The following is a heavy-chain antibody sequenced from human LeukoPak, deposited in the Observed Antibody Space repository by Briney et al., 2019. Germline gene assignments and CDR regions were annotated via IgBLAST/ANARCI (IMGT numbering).Heavy chain of an antibody. V-gene: IGHV3-11*01. J-gene: IGHJ6*02. CDR1: GFTFSDYY. Sequence: PGGSLRLSCAASGFTFSDYYMSWIRQAPGKGLEWVSYISSSGSTIYYADSVKGRFTISRDNAKNSLYLQMNSLRAEDTAVYYCATVPRYYGSGSPIPGMDVWGQGTTVTVSS. CDR3: ATVPRYYGSGSPIPGMDV. CDR2: ISSSGSTI. D-gene: IGHD3-10*01.